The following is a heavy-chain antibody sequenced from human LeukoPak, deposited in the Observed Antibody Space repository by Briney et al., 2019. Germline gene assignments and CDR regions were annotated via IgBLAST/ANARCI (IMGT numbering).Heavy chain of an antibody. CDR2: ISAYNGNT. Sequence: GASVKVSCKASGYTFTSYGISWVRQAPGQGLEWMGWISAYNGNTNHAQKLQGGVTMTTDTSTSTAYMELRSLRSDDTAVYYCARESSPSSRIPFDYWGQGTLVTVSS. J-gene: IGHJ4*02. D-gene: IGHD6-13*01. CDR1: GYTFTSYG. V-gene: IGHV1-18*01. CDR3: ARESSPSSRIPFDY.